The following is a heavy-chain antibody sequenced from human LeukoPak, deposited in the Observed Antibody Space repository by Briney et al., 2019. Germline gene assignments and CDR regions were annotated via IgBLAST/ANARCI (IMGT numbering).Heavy chain of an antibody. V-gene: IGHV4-30-4*01. Sequence: SQTLSLTCTVSGGSISSGDYYWTWIRQPPGKGLKWIGYIYYSGSTYYNPSLKSRVTTSVDTSKNQFSLKLSSVTAADTAVYYCARDQNGNYYYYGMDVWGRGTTVTVSS. CDR2: IYYSGST. D-gene: IGHD1-1*01. CDR1: GGSISSGDYY. J-gene: IGHJ6*02. CDR3: ARDQNGNYYYYGMDV.